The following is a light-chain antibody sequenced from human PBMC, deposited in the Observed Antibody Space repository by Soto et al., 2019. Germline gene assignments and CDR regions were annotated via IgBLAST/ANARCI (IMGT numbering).Light chain of an antibody. J-gene: IGLJ2*01. V-gene: IGLV1-47*01. CDR1: SSNIGSNY. CDR3: AAWDDSLSGVVV. CDR2: RDY. Sequence: QSVLTQPPSASGTPGQRVTISCSGSSSNIGSNYVFWYQQFPGTAPKLLIYRDYQRPSGVPDRFSGSRSGTSASLAISGLRSEDEADYYCAAWDDSLSGVVVFGGGTKLTVL.